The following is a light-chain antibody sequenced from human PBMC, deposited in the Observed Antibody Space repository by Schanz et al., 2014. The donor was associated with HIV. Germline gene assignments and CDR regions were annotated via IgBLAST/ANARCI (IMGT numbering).Light chain of an antibody. V-gene: IGKV4-1*01. J-gene: IGKJ1*01. CDR2: WAS. Sequence: DIVMTQSPDSLAVSLGERATMHCKSSQSVLYSSNNKNYLAWYQQKPGQPPRLLIYWASTRESGVPDRFSGSGSGTDFTLTITSLQAEDVAVYFCQQYFDIQTFGQGTRVEVQ. CDR1: QSVLYSSNNKNY. CDR3: QQYFDIQT.